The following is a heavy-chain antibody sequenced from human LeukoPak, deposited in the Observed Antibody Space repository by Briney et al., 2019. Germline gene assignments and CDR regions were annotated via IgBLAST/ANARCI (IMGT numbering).Heavy chain of an antibody. D-gene: IGHD2-2*01. Sequence: PGGSLRLSRAASGFTFSNAWMSWVRQAPGKGLEWVGRIKSKTDGGTTDYAAPVKGRFTISRDDSKNTLYLQMNSLKTEDTAVYYCTTGVKVVVPAAIGDYYYYMDVWGKGTTVTVSS. CDR3: TTGVKVVVPAAIGDYYYYMDV. J-gene: IGHJ6*03. V-gene: IGHV3-15*01. CDR1: GFTFSNAW. CDR2: IKSKTDGGTT.